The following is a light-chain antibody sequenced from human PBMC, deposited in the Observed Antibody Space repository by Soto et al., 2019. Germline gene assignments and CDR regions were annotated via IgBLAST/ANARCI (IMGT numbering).Light chain of an antibody. CDR1: QSISSY. J-gene: IGKJ4*01. Sequence: DIQMTQSPSSLSASVGDRVTITCRASQSISSYLNWYQQKPGKAPKLLIYAASSLQSGVPSRFSGSGSGTDFTLTISSLQPEDFAPYDCHQSYSTPLTFGGGTKVEIK. V-gene: IGKV1-39*01. CDR2: AAS. CDR3: HQSYSTPLT.